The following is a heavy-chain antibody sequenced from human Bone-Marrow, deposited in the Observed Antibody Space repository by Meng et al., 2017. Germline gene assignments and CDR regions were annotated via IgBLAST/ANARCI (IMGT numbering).Heavy chain of an antibody. CDR1: GFSLSDYW. CDR3: AKDIDQRDCSGGLCYNLDAFDV. V-gene: IGHV3-7*01. D-gene: IGHD2-15*01. CDR2: IRQDALDK. Sequence: GESLKISCAASGFSLSDYWMIWLRQAPGKGLEWVANIRQDALDKYYLDSVKGRFTISRDNAKNSLYLQLDSLGVEDSAVYYCAKDIDQRDCSGGLCYNLDAFDVWGPGKMVTVSS. J-gene: IGHJ3*01.